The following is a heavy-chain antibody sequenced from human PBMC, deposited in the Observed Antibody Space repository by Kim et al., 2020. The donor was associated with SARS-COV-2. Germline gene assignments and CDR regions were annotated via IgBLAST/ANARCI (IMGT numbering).Heavy chain of an antibody. CDR2: MNPNSGNT. CDR3: ASGYYDSSGYHDAFDI. J-gene: IGHJ3*02. D-gene: IGHD3-22*01. CDR1: GYTFTSYD. V-gene: IGHV1-8*01. Sequence: ASVKVSCKASGYTFTSYDINWVRQATGQGLEWMGWMNPNSGNTGYAQKFQGRVTMTRNTSISTAYMELSSLRSEDTAVYYRASGYYDSSGYHDAFDIWGQGTMVTVSS.